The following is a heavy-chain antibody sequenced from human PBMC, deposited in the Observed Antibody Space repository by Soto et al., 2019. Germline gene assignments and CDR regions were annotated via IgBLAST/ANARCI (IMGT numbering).Heavy chain of an antibody. V-gene: IGHV3-48*02. D-gene: IGHD3-3*01. CDR3: ARLYYDYV. CDR2: ISYDSDTI. J-gene: IGHJ6*02. CDR1: GVTFGTYS. Sequence: GGSLRLSCAGSGVTFGTYSMNWVRQAAGKGLEWIAYISYDSDTIQYADSVKGRFTISRDNAKNSLYLQMNSLRDEDTAVYYCARLYYDYVWGQGTTVTVSS.